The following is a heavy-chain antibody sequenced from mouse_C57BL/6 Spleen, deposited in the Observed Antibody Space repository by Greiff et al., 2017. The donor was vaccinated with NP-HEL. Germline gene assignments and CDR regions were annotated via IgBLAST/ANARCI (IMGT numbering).Heavy chain of an antibody. V-gene: IGHV1-64*01. CDR1: GYTFTSYW. Sequence: QVQLQQPGAELVKPGASVKLSCKASGYTFTSYWMHWVKQRPGQGLEWIGMIHPNSGSTNYNEKFKSKAKLTVDKSSSTAYMHLSSLTSEDSAVYYCARGAAGTRVYFDYWGQGTTLTVSS. J-gene: IGHJ2*01. D-gene: IGHD4-1*01. CDR3: ARGAAGTRVYFDY. CDR2: IHPNSGST.